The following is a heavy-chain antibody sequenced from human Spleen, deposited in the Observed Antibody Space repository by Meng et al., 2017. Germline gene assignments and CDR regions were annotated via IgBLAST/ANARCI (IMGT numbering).Heavy chain of an antibody. CDR2: INHSGST. Sequence: AQLQGAGPGVVEPSETLSLTCVVSGGSFSDYYWSWIRQPPGKGLEWIGEINHSGSTNYNPSLESRATISVDPSQNNLSLKLSSVTAADSAVYYCARGPKIYGGNSGALGYWGQGTLVTVSS. CDR1: GGSFSDYY. D-gene: IGHD4-23*01. J-gene: IGHJ4*02. CDR3: ARGPKIYGGNSGALGY. V-gene: IGHV4-34*01.